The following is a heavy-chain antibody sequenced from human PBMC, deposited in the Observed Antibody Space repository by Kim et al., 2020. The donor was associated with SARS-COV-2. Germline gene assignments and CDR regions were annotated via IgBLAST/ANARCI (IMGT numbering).Heavy chain of an antibody. D-gene: IGHD6-19*01. CDR2: MYSAGGT. J-gene: IGHJ4*02. CDR1: GFSVSHNF. CDR3: ARGTASHSSGWYTFDY. Sequence: GGSLRLSCAVSGFSVSHNFMTWVRQAPGKGLEWVSVMYSAGGTYYADSVKGRFTISRDNSKNTVYLQMNSLRAEDTAMYFCARGTASHSSGWYTFDYWGQGTLVTVSS. V-gene: IGHV3-53*01.